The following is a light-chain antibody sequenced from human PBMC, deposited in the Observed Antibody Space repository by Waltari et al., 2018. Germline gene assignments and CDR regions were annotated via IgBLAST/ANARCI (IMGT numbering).Light chain of an antibody. J-gene: IGLJ1*01. V-gene: IGLV2-8*01. CDR3: SSYAGNNNCV. CDR1: SRDVGAYNS. Sequence: QSALTQPPSASGSPGQSVTISCTGTSRDVGAYNSVSWYQQDPGKAPKLMIYEVTKRPSGVPDRFSASKSGNTASLTVSGLQAEDEADYYCSSYAGNNNCVFGTGTKVTVL. CDR2: EVT.